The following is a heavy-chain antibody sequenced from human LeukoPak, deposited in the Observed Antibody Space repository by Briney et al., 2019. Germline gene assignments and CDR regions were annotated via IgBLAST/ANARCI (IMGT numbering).Heavy chain of an antibody. Sequence: SETLSLACTVSGGSVSSGSYYWSWIRQPPGKGLEWIGYIYYSGSTNYNPSLKSRVTISVDTSKNQFSLKLSSVTPEDTAVYYCARSTGPIDYWGQGTLVTVSS. CDR3: ARSTGPIDY. CDR2: IYYSGST. J-gene: IGHJ4*02. CDR1: GGSVSSGSYY. V-gene: IGHV4-61*01. D-gene: IGHD1-1*01.